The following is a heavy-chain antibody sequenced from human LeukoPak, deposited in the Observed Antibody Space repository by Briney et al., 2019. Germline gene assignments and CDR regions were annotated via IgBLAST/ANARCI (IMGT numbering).Heavy chain of an antibody. J-gene: IGHJ4*02. Sequence: GGSLRLSCAASGFTVSSNYMSWVRQAPGKGLEWVSVIYSGGSTYYADSVKGQFTISRASSKNTLYLQMNSLRAEDTAVYYCAKDRSKGIAVAGNYWGQGTLVTVSS. CDR1: GFTVSSNY. CDR3: AKDRSKGIAVAGNY. V-gene: IGHV3-53*01. CDR2: IYSGGST. D-gene: IGHD6-19*01.